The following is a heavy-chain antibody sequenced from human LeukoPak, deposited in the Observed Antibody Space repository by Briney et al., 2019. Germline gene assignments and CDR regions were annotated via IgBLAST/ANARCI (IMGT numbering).Heavy chain of an antibody. CDR2: IADDGSYK. J-gene: IGHJ3*02. Sequence: PGRSLRLSCAASGFTFSSYAMHWVRQAPGKGLKWVAVIADDGSYKYYADSVKGRFTISRDNSNNTLYLQMNSLRAEDTAVYYCARVDDLDAFDTWGQGTMVTVSS. CDR3: ARVDDLDAFDT. D-gene: IGHD2-2*03. V-gene: IGHV3-30*04. CDR1: GFTFSSYA.